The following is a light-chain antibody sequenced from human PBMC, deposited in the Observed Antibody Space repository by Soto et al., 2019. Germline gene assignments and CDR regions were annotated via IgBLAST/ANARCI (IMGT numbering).Light chain of an antibody. CDR2: AAS. CDR1: QDISSH. CDR3: QQVKTYPLT. Sequence: DIQLTQSPSFLSASVGDRVTITCRASQDISSHLAWYQQKPGKAPKLLIYAASALQSGVPSGFGGSGSGTEFTLTITSLQPEDFATYYCQQVKTYPLTFGGGTKVEIK. J-gene: IGKJ4*01. V-gene: IGKV1-9*01.